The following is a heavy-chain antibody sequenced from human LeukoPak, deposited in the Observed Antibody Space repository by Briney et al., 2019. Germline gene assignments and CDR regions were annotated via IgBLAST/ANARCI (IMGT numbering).Heavy chain of an antibody. CDR3: ARTNRELVTGFDY. V-gene: IGHV1-2*02. CDR2: INPNSGGT. D-gene: IGHD6-6*01. J-gene: IGHJ4*02. Sequence: ASVKVSCKASGYTFTGYYMHWVRQAPGQGLEWMGWINPNSGGTNYAQKFQGRVTMTRDTSVSTAYMELSRLRSDDTAVYYCARTNRELVTGFDYWGQGTLVTVSS. CDR1: GYTFTGYY.